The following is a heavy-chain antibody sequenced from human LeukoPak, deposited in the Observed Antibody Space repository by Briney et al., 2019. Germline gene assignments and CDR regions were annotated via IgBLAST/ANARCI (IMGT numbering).Heavy chain of an antibody. V-gene: IGHV1-8*01. D-gene: IGHD1-26*01. CDR3: GRAGSHDRKTIDF. J-gene: IGHJ4*02. CDR2: LNPNSDNT. CDR1: GYTFTTYD. Sequence: ASVKVSCKTSGYTFTTYDINWVRQATGQGLEWMGWLNPNSDNTASAQSFQGRLTLTRNTSISTAYMELSSLRSEDTAIYYCGRAGSHDRKTIDFWGQGTLVSVSS.